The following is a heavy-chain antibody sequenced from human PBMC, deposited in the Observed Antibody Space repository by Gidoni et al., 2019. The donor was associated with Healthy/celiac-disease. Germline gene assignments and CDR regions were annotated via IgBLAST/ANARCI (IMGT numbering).Heavy chain of an antibody. Sequence: QVQLQQWGAGLLKPSETLSLPCAVYGGSFSGYYWSWIRQPPGKGLEWIGEINHSGSTNYNPSLKSRVTISVDTSKNQFSLKLSSVTAADTAVYYCARGRYCSGGSCPRNYYYYGMDVWGQGTTVTVSS. V-gene: IGHV4-34*01. CDR2: INHSGST. CDR3: ARGRYCSGGSCPRNYYYYGMDV. D-gene: IGHD2-15*01. CDR1: GGSFSGYY. J-gene: IGHJ6*02.